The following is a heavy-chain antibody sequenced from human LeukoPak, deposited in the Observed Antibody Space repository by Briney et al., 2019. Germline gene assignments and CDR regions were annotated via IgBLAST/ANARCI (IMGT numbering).Heavy chain of an antibody. CDR3: ARGGYGDYVDYYYYMDV. CDR1: GYTFTMYY. Sequence: GASVKVSCKASGYTFTMYYIHWVRQAPGQGLEWMGGIIPIFGTANYAQKFQGRVTITTDESTSTAYMELSSLRSEDTAVYYCARGGYGDYVDYYYYMDVWGKGTTVTVSS. CDR2: IIPIFGTA. V-gene: IGHV1-69*05. J-gene: IGHJ6*03. D-gene: IGHD4-17*01.